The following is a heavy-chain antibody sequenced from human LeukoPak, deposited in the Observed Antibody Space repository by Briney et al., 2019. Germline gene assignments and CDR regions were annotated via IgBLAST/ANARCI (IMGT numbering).Heavy chain of an antibody. CDR3: ARGPWILNAYYFDY. V-gene: IGHV1-18*01. CDR2: ISAYNSNT. CDR1: GYTFTSYG. Sequence: GASVKVSCKASGYTFTSYGINWVRQAPGQGLEWMGWISAYNSNTHYAQKLQGRVTMTTDTSTSTAYMEVRSLRSDDTAVYYCARGPWILNAYYFDYWGQGTLVTVSS. D-gene: IGHD5-18*01. J-gene: IGHJ4*02.